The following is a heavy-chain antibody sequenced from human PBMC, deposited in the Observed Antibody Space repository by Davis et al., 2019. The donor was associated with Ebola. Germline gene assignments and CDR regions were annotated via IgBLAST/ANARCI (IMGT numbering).Heavy chain of an antibody. Sequence: GESLKISCAASGFTFSSYGMHWVRQAPGKGLEWVAIISYDGSSKYYADSVKGRFTISRDNSKNTLYLQMNSLKTEDTAVYYCTTSIITMIVVVRDYWGQGTLVTVSS. D-gene: IGHD3-22*01. CDR3: TTSIITMIVVVRDY. J-gene: IGHJ4*02. V-gene: IGHV3-30*03. CDR2: ISYDGSSK. CDR1: GFTFSSYG.